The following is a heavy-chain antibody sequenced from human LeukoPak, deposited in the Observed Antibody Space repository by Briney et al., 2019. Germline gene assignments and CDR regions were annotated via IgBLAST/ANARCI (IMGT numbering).Heavy chain of an antibody. CDR3: ARGAHTSYYYITSGYYYD. V-gene: IGHV1-8*01. CDR1: GYTFTSYD. D-gene: IGHD3-22*01. Sequence: ASVMVSCKASGYTFTSYDINWVRQAAGQGLERMGWMNPNSGNTGYAQKFQGRVTMTRNTSISTAYMELSSLRSEDTAVYYCARGAHTSYYYITSGYYYDWGEGTLVTVSS. CDR2: MNPNSGNT. J-gene: IGHJ4*02.